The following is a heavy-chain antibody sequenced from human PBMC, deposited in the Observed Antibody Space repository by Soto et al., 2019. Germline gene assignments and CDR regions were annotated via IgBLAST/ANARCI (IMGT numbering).Heavy chain of an antibody. CDR2: ISGSGGST. CDR3: AKGSPSITMIVVVTKAVS. D-gene: IGHD3-22*01. Sequence: EVQLLESGGGLVQPGGSLRLSCAASGFTFSSYAMSWVRQAPGKGLEWVSAISGSGGSTYYADSVKGRFTISRDNSKNTLYLQMNSLRAEDTAVYYCAKGSPSITMIVVVTKAVSWGQGTLVTVSS. J-gene: IGHJ4*02. V-gene: IGHV3-23*01. CDR1: GFTFSSYA.